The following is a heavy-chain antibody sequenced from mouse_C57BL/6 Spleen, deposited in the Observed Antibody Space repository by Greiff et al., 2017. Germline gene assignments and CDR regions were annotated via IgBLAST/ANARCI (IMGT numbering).Heavy chain of an antibody. V-gene: IGHV1-42*01. CDR2: INPSTGGT. J-gene: IGHJ2*01. CDR1: GYSFTGYY. CDR3: ARQPFDY. Sequence: EVQLQQSGPELVKPGASVKISCKASGYSFTGYYMNWVKQSPEKSLEWIGEINPSTGGTTYNQKFKAKATLTVDKSSSTAYMQLKSLTSEDSAVYYCARQPFDYWGQGTTLTVSS.